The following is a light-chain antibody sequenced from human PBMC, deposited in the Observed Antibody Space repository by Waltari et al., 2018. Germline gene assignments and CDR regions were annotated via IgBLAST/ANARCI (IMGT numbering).Light chain of an antibody. CDR1: QSVSSN. CDR2: GAS. J-gene: IGKJ1*01. Sequence: EIVMTQSPAPLSVSPGERATLSCRASQSVSSNLAWYQQKPGPAPMLLLYGASTRATGIPARFSGSGSGTEFTLTISSLQSEDFAVYYCQQYNNWPPWTFGQGTKVEIK. V-gene: IGKV3-15*01. CDR3: QQYNNWPPWT.